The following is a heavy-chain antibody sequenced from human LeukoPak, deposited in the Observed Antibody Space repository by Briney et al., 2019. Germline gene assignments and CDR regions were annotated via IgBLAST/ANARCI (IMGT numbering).Heavy chain of an antibody. CDR2: ISTYNGIP. D-gene: IGHD3-16*01. J-gene: IGHJ5*02. Sequence: ASVKVSCKASGYTFISFGISWVRRAPGQGLEWMGWISTYNGIPNFAQKFQGRVTMTTDTSTSTAYMELRSLRSDDSAVYYCTRDREGGSGCFDPWGQGTLVTVSS. CDR1: GYTFISFG. CDR3: TRDREGGSGCFDP. V-gene: IGHV1-18*01.